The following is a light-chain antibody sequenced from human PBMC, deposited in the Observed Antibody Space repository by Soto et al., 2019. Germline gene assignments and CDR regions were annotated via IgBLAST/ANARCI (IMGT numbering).Light chain of an antibody. V-gene: IGLV2-14*01. Sequence: QSALTQPASVSGSPGQSITISCTGTSSDVGGYNYVSWYQQHPGKAPKLMIYDVSNRPSGVSNRFSGSKSGNTASLTISGLQAEDKADYYCSSYTSSSTLGVFGTGTKLTVL. CDR2: DVS. J-gene: IGLJ1*01. CDR3: SSYTSSSTLGV. CDR1: SSDVGGYNY.